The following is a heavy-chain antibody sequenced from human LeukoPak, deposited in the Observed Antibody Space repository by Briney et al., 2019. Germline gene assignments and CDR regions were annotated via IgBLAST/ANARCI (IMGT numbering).Heavy chain of an antibody. CDR2: IYSGGST. J-gene: IGHJ4*02. D-gene: IGHD6-19*01. CDR3: AKGPLIEVAGTTWDY. V-gene: IGHV3-53*01. CDR1: GFTVSSNY. Sequence: GGSLRLPCAASGFTVSSNYMSWVRQAPGKGLEWVSVIYSGGSTYYADSVKGRFTISRDNYKNTLYLQMSSLRAEDTAVYFCAKGPLIEVAGTTWDYWGQGTLVTVSS.